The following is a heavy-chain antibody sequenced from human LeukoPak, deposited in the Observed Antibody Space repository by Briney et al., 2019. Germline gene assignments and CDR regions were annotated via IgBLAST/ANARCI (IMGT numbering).Heavy chain of an antibody. CDR1: GGSISSYY. Sequence: SETLSLTCTVSGGSISSYYWSWIRQPPGKGLEWIGYIYYSGSTNYNPSLKSRVTISVDTSKNQFSLKLSSVTAADTAVYYCARTEFLEWLPYGGRVWFDPWGQGTLVTVSS. CDR2: IYYSGST. CDR3: ARTEFLEWLPYGGRVWFDP. J-gene: IGHJ5*02. V-gene: IGHV4-59*01. D-gene: IGHD3-3*01.